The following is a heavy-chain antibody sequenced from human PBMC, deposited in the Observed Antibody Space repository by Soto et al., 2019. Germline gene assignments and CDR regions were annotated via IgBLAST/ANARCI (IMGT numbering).Heavy chain of an antibody. CDR3: ARDKINGIFDY. D-gene: IGHD2-8*01. CDR2: XSAYTXHP. Sequence: EXSVKVSCKASGCTFASYAISWMRQAPGQGLEWLARXSAYTXHPNYAQKLQXXVTMTTDXXKSTAYMELRSLRSDDTAVYYCARDKINGIFDYWGQGTLATVSS. J-gene: IGHJ4*02. V-gene: IGHV1-18*01. CDR1: GCTFASYA.